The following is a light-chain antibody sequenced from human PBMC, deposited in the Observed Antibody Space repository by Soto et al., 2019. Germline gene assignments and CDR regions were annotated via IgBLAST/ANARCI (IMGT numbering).Light chain of an antibody. CDR1: QSVSTS. Sequence: SVLTQLPAALALSTGERDVLSCRASQSVSTSLAWYQHKPGQAPRLFIYDASKRAPGIPARFSGSGSGTDFTLTISSLEPEDFAVYYCQVRDVWPSFGQGTKVDIK. J-gene: IGKJ1*01. CDR3: QVRDVWPS. CDR2: DAS. V-gene: IGKV3-11*01.